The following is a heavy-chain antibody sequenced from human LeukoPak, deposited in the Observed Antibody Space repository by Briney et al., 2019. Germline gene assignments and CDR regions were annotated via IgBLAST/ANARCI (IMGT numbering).Heavy chain of an antibody. V-gene: IGHV3-23*01. J-gene: IGHJ4*02. Sequence: GGSLGLSCAASGFTFSSYAVSWVRQAPGKGLEWVAVISGGGGSTYYEDSVKGRFTISRDNSKNTLYLQMNSLRAEDTAVYFCATRATGYLNYFDYWGQGTLVTVSS. CDR3: ATRATGYLNYFDY. D-gene: IGHD3-9*01. CDR2: ISGGGGST. CDR1: GFTFSSYA.